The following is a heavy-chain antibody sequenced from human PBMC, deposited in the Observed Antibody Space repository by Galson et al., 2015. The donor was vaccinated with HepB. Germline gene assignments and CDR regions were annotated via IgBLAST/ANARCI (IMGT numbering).Heavy chain of an antibody. V-gene: IGHV1-46*01. J-gene: IGHJ4*02. CDR2: INPNGGGT. CDR1: GSNFTSYY. D-gene: IGHD5-12*01. CDR3: ARPASGYGGSHFDC. Sequence: SVKVSCKASGSNFTSYYVHWVRQAPGQGLEWMGIINPNGGGTRYAQKFQGRVTMTRDTSMSTVYMELRSVRSEATAVYYCARPASGYGGSHFDCWGPGTLVTVSS.